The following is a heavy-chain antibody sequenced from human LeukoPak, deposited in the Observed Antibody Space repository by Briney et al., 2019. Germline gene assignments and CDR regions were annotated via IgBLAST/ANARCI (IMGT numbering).Heavy chain of an antibody. V-gene: IGHV1-18*01. CDR1: GYTFTSYG. Sequence: ASVKVSCKASGYTFTSYGISWVRQAPGQGLEWLGWISTFNGNTNYAQRLQDRVTMTTDTSTNTAYLELRRLRSDDTALYYCARRHLIGNGYFDHWGQGSLVTVSS. CDR2: ISTFNGNT. D-gene: IGHD4-23*01. J-gene: IGHJ4*02. CDR3: ARRHLIGNGYFDH.